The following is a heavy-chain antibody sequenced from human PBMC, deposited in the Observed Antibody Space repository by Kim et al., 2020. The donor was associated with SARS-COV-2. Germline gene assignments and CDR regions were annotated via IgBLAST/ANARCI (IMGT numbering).Heavy chain of an antibody. D-gene: IGHD3-10*01. J-gene: IGHJ4*02. V-gene: IGHV3-48*03. Sequence: YVDSVKGRFTMSRVNAKNSLFLQMTSLRTEDTAIYYCAALDSVQVPGGIWGQRTLVTVSS. CDR3: AALDSVQVPGGI.